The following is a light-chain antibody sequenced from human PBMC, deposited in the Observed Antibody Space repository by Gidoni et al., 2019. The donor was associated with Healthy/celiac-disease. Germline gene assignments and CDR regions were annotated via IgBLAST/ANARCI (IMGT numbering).Light chain of an antibody. V-gene: IGKV3-11*01. CDR1: KSVSSY. CDR2: DAS. CDR3: QKRSNWPET. J-gene: IGKJ3*01. Sequence: ELVLTQSPANLSLSPGETSTLSCSASKSVSSYLVWYQQKPGQATRLLIHDASNKATGIPARFSGSGFGKDFTLTISSIAPEDFAVYYCQKRSNWPETFGPGTKVDIK.